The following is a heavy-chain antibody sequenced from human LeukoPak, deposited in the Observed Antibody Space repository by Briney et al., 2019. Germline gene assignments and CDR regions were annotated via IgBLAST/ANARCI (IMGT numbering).Heavy chain of an antibody. CDR2: ISSSGSTI. CDR3: ARAGGSSGWHLPNGYYYYYYGMDV. CDR1: GFTFSSYE. V-gene: IGHV3-48*03. D-gene: IGHD6-19*01. Sequence: GGSLRLSCAASGFTFSSYEMNWVRQAPGKGLEWVSYISSSGSTIYYADSVKGRFTISRDNAKNSLYLQMNSLRAEDTAVYYCARAGGSSGWHLPNGYYYYYYGMDVWGQGTTVTVSS. J-gene: IGHJ6*02.